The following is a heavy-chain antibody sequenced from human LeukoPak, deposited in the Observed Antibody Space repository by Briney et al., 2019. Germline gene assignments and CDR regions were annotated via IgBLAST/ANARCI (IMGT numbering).Heavy chain of an antibody. V-gene: IGHV3-48*04. Sequence: GGSLRLSCAASGFTFSNYSVNWVRQAPGKGLEWVSYISSSSNTIYYADSVKGRFTISRDNAKNSLFLQMNSLRAEDTAVYYCASGVSSTSCYVDYWGQGTLVTVSS. CDR3: ASGVSSTSCYVDY. J-gene: IGHJ4*02. CDR2: ISSSSNTI. CDR1: GFTFSNYS. D-gene: IGHD2-2*01.